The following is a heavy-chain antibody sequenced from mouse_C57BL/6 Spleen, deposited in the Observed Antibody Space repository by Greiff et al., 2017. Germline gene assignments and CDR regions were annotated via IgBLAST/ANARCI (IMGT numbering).Heavy chain of an antibody. V-gene: IGHV1-64*01. CDR1: GYTFTSYW. Sequence: QVQLQQPGAELVKPGASVKLSCKASGYTFTSYWMHWVKQRPGQGLEWIGMIHPNSGSTNYNEKFKSKATLTVDKSSSTAYMQLSSLTSEDSAVYYCAREEIYYGNYDYWGQGTTRPVSS. J-gene: IGHJ2*01. CDR3: AREEIYYGNYDY. CDR2: IHPNSGST. D-gene: IGHD2-1*01.